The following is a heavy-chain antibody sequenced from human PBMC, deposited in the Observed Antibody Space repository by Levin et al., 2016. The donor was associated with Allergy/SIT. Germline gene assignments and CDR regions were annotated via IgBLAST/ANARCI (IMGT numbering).Heavy chain of an antibody. D-gene: IGHD1-7*01. J-gene: IGHJ3*01. CDR1: GGSISGYS. Sequence: SETLSLTCATYGGSISGYSWSWVRQSPGKGLEWIGEISPTGITNYNPSLKSRVTISVDTSKRQFSLKLISATAADTALYFCARVPGAGTTPHDAFDVWGQGTMVTVSS. CDR2: ISPTGIT. CDR3: ARVPGAGTTPHDAFDV. V-gene: IGHV4-34*01.